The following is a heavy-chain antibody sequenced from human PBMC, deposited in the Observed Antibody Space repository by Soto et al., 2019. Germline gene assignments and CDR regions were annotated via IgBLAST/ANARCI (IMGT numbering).Heavy chain of an antibody. V-gene: IGHV4-31*03. D-gene: IGHD6-19*01. J-gene: IGHJ5*02. CDR1: GGSISSGGYY. Sequence: QVQLQESGPGLVKPSQTLSLTCTVSGGSISSGGYYWSWIRQHPGKGLGWIGYIYYSGSTYYNPSLKSRVTISVDTSKNQFSLKLSSVTAADTAVYYCARAYTHGGGWHLTGDWFDPWGQGTLVTVSS. CDR2: IYYSGST. CDR3: ARAYTHGGGWHLTGDWFDP.